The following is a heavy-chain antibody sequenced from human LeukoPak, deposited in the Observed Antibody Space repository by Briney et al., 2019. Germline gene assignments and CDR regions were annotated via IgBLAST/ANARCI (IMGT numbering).Heavy chain of an antibody. D-gene: IGHD4/OR15-4a*01. CDR1: RGSISPDH. CDR2: IFYTGRA. CDR3: ASLVDGANTRVDS. V-gene: IGHV4-59*08. J-gene: IGHJ4*02. Sequence: SETLSLTCTVSRGSISPDHCAWIRQPPGKGLEWIGYIFYTGRARYNPSLEGRATLTVDMSKNQVSLKLRSVTAADTAMYYCASLVDGANTRVDSWGQGTLVTVSS.